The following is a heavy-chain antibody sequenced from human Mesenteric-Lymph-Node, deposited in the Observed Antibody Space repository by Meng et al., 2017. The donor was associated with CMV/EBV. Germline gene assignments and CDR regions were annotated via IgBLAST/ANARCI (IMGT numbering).Heavy chain of an antibody. CDR1: GFTFSSYA. J-gene: IGHJ6*02. D-gene: IGHD2-2*01. Sequence: GGSLRLSCAASGFTFSSYAMSWVRQAPGKGLEGVSVISGSGGRTYYADSVKGRSTISRDNSKNTLYLQMNSLGAEDTAVYYCAKGTEEIVVVPAAILPYYYYGMDVWGQGTTVTVSS. CDR3: AKGTEEIVVVPAAILPYYYYGMDV. CDR2: ISGSGGRT. V-gene: IGHV3-23*01.